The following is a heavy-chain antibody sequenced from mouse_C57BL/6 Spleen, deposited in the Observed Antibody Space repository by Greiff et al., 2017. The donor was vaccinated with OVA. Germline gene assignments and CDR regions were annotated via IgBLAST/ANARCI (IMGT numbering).Heavy chain of an antibody. J-gene: IGHJ1*03. CDR1: GYTFTDYY. CDR3: ATYSNYGYFDV. V-gene: IGHV1-76*01. Sequence: VQLVESGAELVRPGASVKLSCKASGYTFTDYYINWVKQRPGQGLEWIARIYPGSGNTYYNEKFKGKATLTAEKSSSTAYMQLSSLTSEDSAVYFCATYSNYGYFDVWGTGTTVTVSS. D-gene: IGHD2-5*01. CDR2: IYPGSGNT.